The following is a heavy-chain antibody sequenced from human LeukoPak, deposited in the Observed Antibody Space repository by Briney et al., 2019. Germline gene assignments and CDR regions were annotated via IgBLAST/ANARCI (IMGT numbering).Heavy chain of an antibody. CDR2: IIPILGIA. D-gene: IGHD1-26*01. CDR3: ARVLGLAGATKAEYYFDY. J-gene: IGHJ4*02. V-gene: IGHV1-69*02. Sequence: GASVKVSCKASGGTFSSYTISWVRQAPGQGVEWMGRIIPILGIANYAQKFQGRVTITADKSTSTAYMELSSLRSEDTAVYYCARVLGLAGATKAEYYFDYWGQGTLVTVSS. CDR1: GGTFSSYT.